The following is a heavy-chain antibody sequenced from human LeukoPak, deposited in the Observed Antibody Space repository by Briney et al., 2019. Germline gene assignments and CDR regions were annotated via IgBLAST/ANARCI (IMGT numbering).Heavy chain of an antibody. CDR2: IYYSGST. V-gene: IGHV4-61*08. J-gene: IGHJ5*02. CDR3: AREVYFDWPGERYWFGP. D-gene: IGHD3-9*01. CDR1: GGSISSGDYY. Sequence: SQTLSLTCTVSGGSISSGDYYWSWIRQPPGKGLEWIGYIYYSGSTNYNPSLKSRVTISVDTSKNQFSLKLSSVTAADTAVYYCAREVYFDWPGERYWFGPWGQGTLVTVSS.